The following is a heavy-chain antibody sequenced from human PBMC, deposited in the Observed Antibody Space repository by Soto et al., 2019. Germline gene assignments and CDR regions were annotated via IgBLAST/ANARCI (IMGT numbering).Heavy chain of an antibody. CDR3: ARDSITAAMPDYLDN. Sequence: ASVKVSCKASGYTFTSYGISWVRQAPGQGLEWMGWISAYNGNTNYAQKLQGRVTMTTDTSTSTAYMELRSLRSDDTAVYYCARDSITAAMPDYLDNWGQGTLVTVSS. CDR1: GYTFTSYG. V-gene: IGHV1-18*01. CDR2: ISAYNGNT. J-gene: IGHJ4*02. D-gene: IGHD2-2*01.